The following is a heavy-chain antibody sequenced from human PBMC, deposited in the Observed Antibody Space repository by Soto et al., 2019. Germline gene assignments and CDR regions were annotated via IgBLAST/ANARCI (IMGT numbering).Heavy chain of an antibody. Sequence: GASVKVSCKASGYTFTSYYMHWVRQAPGQGLEWMGIINPSGGSTSYAQKFQGRVTMTRDTSTSTVYMELSSLRSEDTAVYYCAKDSVPLSSSWYWGFDPWGQGTLVTVPS. CDR1: GYTFTSYY. CDR3: AKDSVPLSSSWYWGFDP. J-gene: IGHJ5*02. V-gene: IGHV1-46*01. CDR2: INPSGGST. D-gene: IGHD6-13*01.